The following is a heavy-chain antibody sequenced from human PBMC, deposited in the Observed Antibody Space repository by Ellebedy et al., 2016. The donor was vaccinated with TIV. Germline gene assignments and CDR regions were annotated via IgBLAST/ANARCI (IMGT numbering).Heavy chain of an antibody. CDR2: ISGSSSDI. D-gene: IGHD3-10*01. CDR3: ARDEFAVGY. CDR1: GFTFSTYT. Sequence: PGGSLRLSCAASGFTFSTYTMNWVRQAPGKGLEWVSSISGSSSDIYYADSVKGRFTISRDNAKNSLYLQMNSLRAEDTAVYYCARDEFAVGYWGQGTLVTVSS. V-gene: IGHV3-21*01. J-gene: IGHJ4*02.